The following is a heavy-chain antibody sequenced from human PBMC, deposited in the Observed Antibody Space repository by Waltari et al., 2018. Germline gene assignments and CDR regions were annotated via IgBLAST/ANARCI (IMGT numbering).Heavy chain of an antibody. D-gene: IGHD3-3*01. Sequence: EVQLVESGGGLVQPGGSLRLSCAASGFTFSSYWMSWVRQAPGKGLEGVANIKKDGSEKDYVDSVKGRFTISRDNAKNSLYLQMNSLRAEDTAVYYCARVFPLGYFDYWGQGTLVTVSS. V-gene: IGHV3-7*01. J-gene: IGHJ4*02. CDR3: ARVFPLGYFDY. CDR2: IKKDGSEK. CDR1: GFTFSSYW.